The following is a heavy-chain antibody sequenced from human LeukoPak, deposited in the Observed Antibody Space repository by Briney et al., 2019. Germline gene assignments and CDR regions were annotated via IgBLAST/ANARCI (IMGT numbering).Heavy chain of an antibody. D-gene: IGHD3-9*01. Sequence: QAGGSLRLSCAASGFTFTSYWMTWVRQAPGKGLEWVANLNQDGSEKYYVDSVKGRFTIPRDNAKNSLYLQMNSLRAEDTAVYYCARSIDYWGQGTLVTVSS. CDR3: ARSIDY. J-gene: IGHJ4*02. CDR1: GFTFTSYW. V-gene: IGHV3-7*01. CDR2: LNQDGSEK.